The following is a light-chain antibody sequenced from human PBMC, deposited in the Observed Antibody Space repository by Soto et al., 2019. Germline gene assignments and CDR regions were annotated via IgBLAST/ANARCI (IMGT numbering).Light chain of an antibody. J-gene: IGLJ2*01. CDR3: FLSYSGTRDVV. V-gene: IGLV7-46*01. CDR1: TGAVTSGHY. Sequence: QAVVTQEPSLTVSPRGTVTLTCGSSTGAVTSGHYTYWFQQKPGQAPRTLIYDTNTRHSWTPARFSGSLLGGKAALTLSGAQPEDEADYYCFLSYSGTRDVVFGGGTKLTVL. CDR2: DTN.